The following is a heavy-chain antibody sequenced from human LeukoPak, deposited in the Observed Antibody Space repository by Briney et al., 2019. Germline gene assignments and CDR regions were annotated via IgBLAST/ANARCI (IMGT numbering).Heavy chain of an antibody. V-gene: IGHV3-64D*09. D-gene: IGHD1-26*01. CDR2: INIDEDRT. J-gene: IGHJ4*02. Sequence: GGSLRPSCSASGFTFSNCAMHCVRQADGKGLEYVSTINIDEDRTVYADSVKGRFTISRDNSKNTLYLQMSSLRAEDTAVYYCVKDLSGTYSFDYWGQGTLVTVSS. CDR3: VKDLSGTYSFDY. CDR1: GFTFSNCA.